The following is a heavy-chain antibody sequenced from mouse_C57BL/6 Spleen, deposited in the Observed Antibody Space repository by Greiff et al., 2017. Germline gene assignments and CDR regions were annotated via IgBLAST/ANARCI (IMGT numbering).Heavy chain of an antibody. D-gene: IGHD2-5*01. Sequence: VQLQQPGAELVRPGSSVTLSCKASGYTFTSYWMHWVKQRPIQGLEWIGNIDPSDSETHYNQKFKDKATLTVDKSSSTAYMQLSSLTSEDSAVYYCARWGYSNYESYFDYWGQGTTLTVSS. CDR2: IDPSDSET. J-gene: IGHJ2*01. CDR1: GYTFTSYW. V-gene: IGHV1-52*01. CDR3: ARWGYSNYESYFDY.